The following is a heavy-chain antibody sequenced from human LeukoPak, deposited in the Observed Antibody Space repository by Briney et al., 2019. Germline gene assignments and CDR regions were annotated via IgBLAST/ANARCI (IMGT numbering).Heavy chain of an antibody. D-gene: IGHD3-9*01. J-gene: IGHJ5*02. V-gene: IGHV3-30*04. CDR3: ASRRETYYDILTGVPMMEFPSQFDP. CDR1: GFTFSSYA. Sequence: PGGSLRLSCAASGFTFSSYAMHWVRQAPGKGLEWVAVISYDGSNKKYADSVKGRFTISRDNSKNTLYLQMDSLRAEDTAVYYCASRRETYYDILTGVPMMEFPSQFDPWGQGTLVTVSS. CDR2: ISYDGSNK.